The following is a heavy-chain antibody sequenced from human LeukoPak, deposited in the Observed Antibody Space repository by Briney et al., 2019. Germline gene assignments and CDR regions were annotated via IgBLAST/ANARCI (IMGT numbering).Heavy chain of an antibody. CDR3: ARHRSGWLQSSFDY. V-gene: IGHV4-39*01. D-gene: IGHD5-24*01. J-gene: IGHJ4*02. CDR1: GGSISSSSSY. Sequence: IPSETLSLTCTVSGGSISSSSSYWGWIRQPPGKGLEWIGSIYYSGSSFDNPALKSRVTISVDTSKNQFSLKLSSVTAADTAVYYCARHRSGWLQSSFDYWGQGTLVTVSS. CDR2: IYYSGSS.